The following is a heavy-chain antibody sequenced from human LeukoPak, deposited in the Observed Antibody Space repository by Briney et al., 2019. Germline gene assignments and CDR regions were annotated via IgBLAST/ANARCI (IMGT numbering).Heavy chain of an antibody. D-gene: IGHD3-22*01. CDR2: IRYDGSNK. CDR3: VRVLYYYDSSGYYSSAYYFDY. J-gene: IGHJ4*02. Sequence: GGSLRLSCAASGFTFSSYGMHWVRQAPGKGLEWVAFIRYDGSNKYYADSVKGRFTISRDNSKNTLYLQMNSLRAEDTAVYYCVRVLYYYDSSGYYSSAYYFDYWGQGTLVTVSS. CDR1: GFTFSSYG. V-gene: IGHV3-30*02.